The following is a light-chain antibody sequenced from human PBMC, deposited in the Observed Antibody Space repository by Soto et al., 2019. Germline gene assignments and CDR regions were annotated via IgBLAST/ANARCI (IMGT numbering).Light chain of an antibody. CDR2: DAS. Sequence: EIVLIQSPATLSLSREESATRACRASQSVSNFLAWYQQRPGQPPRLLIYDASNRATGIPARFSGSGSGTDFTLTISCLEPEDFAVYYCQQRSNSPRTFGQGTKVDIK. CDR1: QSVSNF. CDR3: QQRSNSPRT. J-gene: IGKJ1*01. V-gene: IGKV3-11*01.